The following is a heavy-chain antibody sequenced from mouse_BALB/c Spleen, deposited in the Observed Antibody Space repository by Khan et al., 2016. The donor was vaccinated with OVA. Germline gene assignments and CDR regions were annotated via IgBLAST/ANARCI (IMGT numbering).Heavy chain of an antibody. J-gene: IGHJ2*01. V-gene: IGHV3-2*02. D-gene: IGHD1-2*01. CDR1: GYSITSGYG. Sequence: EVQLQESGPGLVKPSQSLSLTCTVTGYSITSGYGWNWIRQFPGNKLEWMGYISYSGSTNYNPSLKRRIPITRDTSKNQFFLQVNSVTTEDTATYYCARTARIKYWGQGTTLTVSS. CDR3: ARTARIKY. CDR2: ISYSGST.